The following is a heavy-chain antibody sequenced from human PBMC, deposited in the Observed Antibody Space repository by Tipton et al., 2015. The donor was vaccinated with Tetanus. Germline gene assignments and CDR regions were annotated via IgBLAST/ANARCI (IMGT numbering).Heavy chain of an antibody. Sequence: SLRLSCSASGFIFSNYWMSWVRQAPGKGLEWVANIKKDESEKDYVDSVKGRFTISRDNAKNSLYLQMNSMTVEDTAVYYCARDMMYSSSAYPPPFDHWGQGTLVTVSS. CDR3: ARDMMYSSSAYPPPFDH. CDR1: GFIFSNYW. CDR2: IKKDESEK. V-gene: IGHV3-7*01. D-gene: IGHD6-6*01. J-gene: IGHJ4*02.